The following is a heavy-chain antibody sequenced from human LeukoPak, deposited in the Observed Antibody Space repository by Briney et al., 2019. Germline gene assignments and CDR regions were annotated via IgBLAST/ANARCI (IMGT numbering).Heavy chain of an antibody. CDR2: IIPIFGTA. CDR3: ASGYCSGGSCYSYYFDY. V-gene: IGHV1-69*13. D-gene: IGHD2-15*01. J-gene: IGHJ4*02. Sequence: ASVKVSCKASGGTFSSYAISWVRQAPVQGLEWMGGIIPIFGTANYAQKFQGRVTITADESTSTAYMELSSLRSEDTAVYYCASGYCSGGSCYSYYFDYWGQGTLVTVSS. CDR1: GGTFSSYA.